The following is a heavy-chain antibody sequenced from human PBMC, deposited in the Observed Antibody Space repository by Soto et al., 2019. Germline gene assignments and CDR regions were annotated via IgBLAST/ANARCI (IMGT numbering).Heavy chain of an antibody. Sequence: GGSLRLSCAASGFTVSSNYMSWVRQAPGKGLEWVSVIYSGGSTYYADSVKGRFTISRDNSKNTLYLQMNSLRAEDTAVYYCARVDHDYVWGKSGGMDVWGQGTTVTVSS. CDR1: GFTVSSNY. V-gene: IGHV3-53*01. J-gene: IGHJ6*02. D-gene: IGHD3-16*01. CDR3: ARVDHDYVWGKSGGMDV. CDR2: IYSGGST.